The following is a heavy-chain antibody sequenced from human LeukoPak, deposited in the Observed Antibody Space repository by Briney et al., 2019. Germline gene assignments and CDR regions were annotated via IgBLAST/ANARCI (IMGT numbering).Heavy chain of an antibody. CDR3: TRVGYIDEGIDY. Sequence: GGSLRLSCAASGFTFSGYAMSRVRQAPGKGLEWVSSVVGSGGTTYYADSVKGRFTISRDNAKNSLYLQMNSLRAEDTAIYYCTRVGYIDEGIDYWGQGTLVTVSS. J-gene: IGHJ4*02. D-gene: IGHD5-24*01. CDR2: VVGSGGTT. CDR1: GFTFSGYA. V-gene: IGHV3-23*01.